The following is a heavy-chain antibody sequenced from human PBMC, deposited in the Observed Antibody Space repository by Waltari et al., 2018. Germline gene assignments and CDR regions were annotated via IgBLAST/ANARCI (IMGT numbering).Heavy chain of an antibody. J-gene: IGHJ4*02. V-gene: IGHV4-39*01. D-gene: IGHD1-26*01. CDR3: ARQGMVGATTGDY. CDR1: GGSISSSSSY. CDR2: IYYSGST. Sequence: QLQLQESGPGLVKPSETLSLTCTVSGGSISSSSSYWGWIRQPPGKGLEWIGSIYYSGSTYYNPSLKSRVTISVDTSKNQFSLKLSSVTAADTAVYYCARQGMVGATTGDYWGQGTLVTVSS.